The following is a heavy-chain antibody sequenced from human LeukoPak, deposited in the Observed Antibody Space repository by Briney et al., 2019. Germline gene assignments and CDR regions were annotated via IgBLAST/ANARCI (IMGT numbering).Heavy chain of an antibody. CDR1: GYTFTDYV. D-gene: IGHD6-19*01. Sequence: ASVKVSCKASGYTFTDYVIHWVRPAPGQGVEWMGWISGYNDDTNYAQMVQGRFTMTKDTSTTTVYMELRSLRSDDTAVYFCARAPVAAGGFDSWGQGTRVTVSS. CDR2: ISGYNDDT. V-gene: IGHV1-18*01. CDR3: ARAPVAAGGFDS. J-gene: IGHJ4*02.